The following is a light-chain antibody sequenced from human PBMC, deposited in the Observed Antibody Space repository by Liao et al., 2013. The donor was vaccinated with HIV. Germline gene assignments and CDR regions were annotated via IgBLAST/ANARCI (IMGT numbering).Light chain of an antibody. CDR3: QAWDSTTYVV. J-gene: IGLJ2*01. Sequence: SYELTQPPSVSVSPGQTASITCSGDKLGEKYTTWYQHKPGQSPVMVIYQDIQRPSGIPERFSGSNSGNTATLTISGTQAMDEADYYCQAWDSTTYVVFGGGTKLTVL. CDR2: QDI. V-gene: IGLV3-1*01. CDR1: KLGEKY.